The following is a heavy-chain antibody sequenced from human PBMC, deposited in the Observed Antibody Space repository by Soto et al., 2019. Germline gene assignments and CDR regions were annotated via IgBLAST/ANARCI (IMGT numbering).Heavy chain of an antibody. CDR3: ARSIVVVTALDH. J-gene: IGHJ4*02. CDR2: INAGNGNT. D-gene: IGHD2-21*02. Sequence: QVQLVQSGAEEKKPGASVKVSCKASGYTFTSYAMHWVRQAPGQRLEWMGWINAGNGNTKYSQKFQGRVTITRDTSASTAYMKLSSLRSEDTAVYYCARSIVVVTALDHWGQGTLVTLSS. CDR1: GYTFTSYA. V-gene: IGHV1-3*05.